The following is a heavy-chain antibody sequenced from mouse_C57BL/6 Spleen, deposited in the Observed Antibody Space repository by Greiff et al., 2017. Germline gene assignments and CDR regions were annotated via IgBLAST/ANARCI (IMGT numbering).Heavy chain of an antibody. CDR3: VRHGGIPYAMDY. Sequence: EVKLEESGGGLVQPKGSLKLSCAASGFSFNTYAMNWVRQAPGKGLEWVARIRSKSNNYATYYADSVKDRFTISRDDSESMLYLQMNNLKTEDTAMYYCVRHGGIPYAMDYWGQGTSVTVSS. CDR2: IRSKSNNYAT. V-gene: IGHV10-1*01. CDR1: GFSFNTYA. J-gene: IGHJ4*01.